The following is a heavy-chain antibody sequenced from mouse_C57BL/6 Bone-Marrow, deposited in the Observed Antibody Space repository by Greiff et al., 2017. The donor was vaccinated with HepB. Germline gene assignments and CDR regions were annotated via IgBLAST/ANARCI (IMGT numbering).Heavy chain of an antibody. CDR1: GYSITSDY. CDR3: ARYDYDEGYAMDY. D-gene: IGHD2-4*01. CDR2: ISYSGST. J-gene: IGHJ4*01. Sequence: EVKVVESGPGLAKPSQTLSLTCSVTGYSITSDYWNWIRKFPGNKLEYMGYISYSGSTYYNPSLKSRISITRDTSKNQYYLQLNSVTTEDTATYYCARYDYDEGYAMDYWGQGTSVTVSS. V-gene: IGHV3-8*01.